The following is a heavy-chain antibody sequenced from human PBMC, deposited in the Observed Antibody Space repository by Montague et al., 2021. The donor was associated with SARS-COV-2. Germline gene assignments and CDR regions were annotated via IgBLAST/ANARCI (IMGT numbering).Heavy chain of an antibody. J-gene: IGHJ5*02. CDR3: ARQGGSNYGWFDP. D-gene: IGHD1-26*01. Sequence: TLSLTCTVSGGSISSGTYYWSWIRQPAGKGLEWIGRIYTSGSTKYNPSLKSRVTISVDTSKNQFSVKVTSVTAADTAVYYCARQGGSNYGWFDPWGQGTLVTVSS. V-gene: IGHV4-61*02. CDR1: GGSISSGTYY. CDR2: IYTSGST.